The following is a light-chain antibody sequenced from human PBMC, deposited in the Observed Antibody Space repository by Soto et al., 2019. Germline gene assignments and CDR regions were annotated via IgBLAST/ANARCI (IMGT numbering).Light chain of an antibody. V-gene: IGLV2-14*01. CDR1: SSDIGAYNY. J-gene: IGLJ2*01. Sequence: QSVLTQPASVSGSPGQSITISCTGTSSDIGAYNYVSWYQQHPGKAPKLMIYEVSNRPSGVSNRFSGSKSGNTASLTISGLQAEDEADYYCSSYTSSSGLHVVFGGGTKLTVL. CDR2: EVS. CDR3: SSYTSSSGLHVV.